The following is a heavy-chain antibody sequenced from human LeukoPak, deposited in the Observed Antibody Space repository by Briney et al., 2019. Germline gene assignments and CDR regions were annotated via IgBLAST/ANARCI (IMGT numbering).Heavy chain of an antibody. J-gene: IGHJ3*02. V-gene: IGHV3-53*01. CDR3: ARKGDLDAFDI. Sequence: PGGSLRLSCAASGFTVSSNYMSWVRQAPGKGLEWVSVIYSGGSTHYADSVKGRFTISRDNSKNTLYLQMNSLRAEDTAVYYCARKGDLDAFDIWGQGTMVTVSS. D-gene: IGHD2-21*02. CDR1: GFTVSSNY. CDR2: IYSGGST.